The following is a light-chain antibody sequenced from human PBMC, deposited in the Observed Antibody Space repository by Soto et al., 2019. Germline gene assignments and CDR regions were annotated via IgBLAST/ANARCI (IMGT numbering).Light chain of an antibody. V-gene: IGKV3-15*01. CDR2: GTS. CDR3: QQYYNWPLT. J-gene: IGKJ4*01. CDR1: QSFSSN. Sequence: EVGLTQSPATLSVSTGERPTLSCRASQSFSSNVAWYQQKPGQAPRLLIYGTSTRVTGIPARFSGSGSGTEFTLTISSLQSEDFAVYYCQQYYNWPLTFGGGTKVDIK.